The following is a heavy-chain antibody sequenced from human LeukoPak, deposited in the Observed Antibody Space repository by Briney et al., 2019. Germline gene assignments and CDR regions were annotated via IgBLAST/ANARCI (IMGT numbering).Heavy chain of an antibody. V-gene: IGHV4-4*07. D-gene: IGHD2-8*01. Sequence: PSETLSLTCTVSGGSISSYHWSWIRQSAGKGLEWIGRIYTSGSTRYNPALKSRVTMSLDTSKNQFSLKLSSVTAADTAVYYCGRDVCTNGVCYVVDYWGQGTLVTVSS. CDR1: GGSISSYH. J-gene: IGHJ4*02. CDR3: GRDVCTNGVCYVVDY. CDR2: IYTSGST.